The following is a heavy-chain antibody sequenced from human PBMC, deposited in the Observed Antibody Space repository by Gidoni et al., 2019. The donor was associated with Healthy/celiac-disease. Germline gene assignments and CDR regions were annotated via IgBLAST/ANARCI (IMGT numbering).Heavy chain of an antibody. Sequence: EVQLVGSGGGLVQPGRSLRLYCAASGFTFDDYAMHWVRQAPGKGLEWVSGISWNSGSIGYADSVKGRFTISRDNAKNSLYLQMNSLRAEDTALYYCAKGGRSHYYYGMDVWGQGTTVTVSS. D-gene: IGHD3-10*01. V-gene: IGHV3-9*01. CDR3: AKGGRSHYYYGMDV. CDR1: GFTFDDYA. CDR2: ISWNSGSI. J-gene: IGHJ6*02.